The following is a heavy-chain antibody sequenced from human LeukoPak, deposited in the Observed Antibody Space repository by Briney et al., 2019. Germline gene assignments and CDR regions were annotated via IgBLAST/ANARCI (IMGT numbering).Heavy chain of an antibody. CDR1: GYTFTSYG. V-gene: IGHV1-18*01. J-gene: IGHJ5*02. CDR3: ARDLSSGWYGGFDP. CDR2: ISAYNGNT. D-gene: IGHD6-19*01. Sequence: ASVKVSCKASGYTFTSYGISWVRQAPGQGLEWMGWISAYNGNTNNAQNLQGRVTMTTDTSTSTAYMELRSLRSDDTAVYYCARDLSSGWYGGFDPWGQGTLVTVSS.